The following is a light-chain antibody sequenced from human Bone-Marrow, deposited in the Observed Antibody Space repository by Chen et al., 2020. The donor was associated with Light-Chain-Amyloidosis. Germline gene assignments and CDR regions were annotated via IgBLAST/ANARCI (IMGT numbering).Light chain of an antibody. J-gene: IGLJ3*02. CDR2: DDS. CDR1: NIGSTS. Sequence: SYVLTQPSSVSVAPGQTATIACGGNNIGSTSGHWYQQTPGQAPLLVVYDDSDRPSGLPERLAGYNSGNPATLAIGGGEAVDEDDYYCPVGDRSSERPVFGGHTELTVL. CDR3: PVGDRSSERPV. V-gene: IGLV3-21*02.